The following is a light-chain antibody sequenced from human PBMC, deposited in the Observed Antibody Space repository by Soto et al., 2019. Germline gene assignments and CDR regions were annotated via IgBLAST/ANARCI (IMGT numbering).Light chain of an antibody. Sequence: QSVLTQPPSVSAAPGQRVTISCSGANSNIGNNHVSWYQQLPGAAPKLLIYDNDYRPSGISDRFSGSKSGTSATLAITGLQTWDEAVYYCGTWDSSLSSGGVFGGGTQLTVL. CDR1: NSNIGNNH. J-gene: IGLJ3*02. V-gene: IGLV1-51*01. CDR2: DND. CDR3: GTWDSSLSSGGV.